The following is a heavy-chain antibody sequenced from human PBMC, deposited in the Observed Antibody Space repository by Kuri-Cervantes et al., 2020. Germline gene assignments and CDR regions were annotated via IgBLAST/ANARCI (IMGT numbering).Heavy chain of an antibody. J-gene: IGHJ3*02. Sequence: GGSLRLSCAASGFTFSDYYMSWIRQAPGKGLEWVSYISSSGSTIYYADSVKGRFTISRDNAKNSLYLQMNSLRAEDTAVYYCAGSSWSHDAFDIWGQGTMVTVSS. CDR1: GFTFSDYY. CDR3: AGSSWSHDAFDI. CDR2: ISSSGSTI. V-gene: IGHV3-11*04. D-gene: IGHD6-13*01.